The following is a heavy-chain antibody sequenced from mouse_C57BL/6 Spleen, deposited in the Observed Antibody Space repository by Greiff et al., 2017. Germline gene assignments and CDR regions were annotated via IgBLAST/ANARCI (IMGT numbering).Heavy chain of an antibody. D-gene: IGHD2-3*01. CDR2: ISYDGSN. Sequence: DVHLVESGPGLVKPSQSLSLTCSVTGYSITSGYYWNWIRQFPGNKLEWMGYISYDGSNNYNPSLKNRISITRDTSKNLFFLKLNSVTTEDTATYYCAREGDGYLFAYWGQGTLVTVSA. CDR1: GYSITSGYY. J-gene: IGHJ3*01. V-gene: IGHV3-6*01. CDR3: AREGDGYLFAY.